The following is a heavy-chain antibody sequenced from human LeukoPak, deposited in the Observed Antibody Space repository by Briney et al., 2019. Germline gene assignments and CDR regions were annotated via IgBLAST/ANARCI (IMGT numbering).Heavy chain of an antibody. Sequence: PSETLSLTCAVYGGSFSGYYWSWIRQPPGKGLEWIGEINHSGSTNYNPSLKSRVTISVDTSKNQFSLKLSSVTAADTAVYYCAIFTPINSGYDPVDYWGQGTLVTVSS. CDR2: INHSGST. J-gene: IGHJ4*02. CDR1: GGSFSGYY. D-gene: IGHD5-12*01. CDR3: AIFTPINSGYDPVDY. V-gene: IGHV4-34*01.